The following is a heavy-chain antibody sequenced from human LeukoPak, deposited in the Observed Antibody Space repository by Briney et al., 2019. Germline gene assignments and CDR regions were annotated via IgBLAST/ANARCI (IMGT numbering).Heavy chain of an antibody. CDR1: GGSINDYY. J-gene: IGHJ3*02. Sequence: SETLSLTCTVSGGSINDYYWNWIRQPPGQGLGWIGYISYTGFTNYNPSLESRVTMSVDTSKNQFSLKLSSVTAADTAVYYCARDPIRITMIVVPRWAFDIWGQGTMVTVSS. V-gene: IGHV4-59*12. CDR3: ARDPIRITMIVVPRWAFDI. CDR2: ISYTGFT. D-gene: IGHD3-22*01.